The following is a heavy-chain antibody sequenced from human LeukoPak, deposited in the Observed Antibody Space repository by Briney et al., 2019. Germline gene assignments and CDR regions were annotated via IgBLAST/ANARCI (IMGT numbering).Heavy chain of an antibody. V-gene: IGHV3-69-1*02. Sequence: KAGGSLRLSCVASGFTFSESWMTWVRQAPGKGLEWVSTISDYPHYADSVRGRFTISRDNSRKTVFLQMNSLTPEDAATYYCTKDSQGSYDGFWYGTYGMDVWGQGTTVTVSS. CDR1: GFTFSESW. J-gene: IGHJ6*02. CDR3: TKDSQGSYDGFWYGTYGMDV. D-gene: IGHD3-16*01. CDR2: ISDYP.